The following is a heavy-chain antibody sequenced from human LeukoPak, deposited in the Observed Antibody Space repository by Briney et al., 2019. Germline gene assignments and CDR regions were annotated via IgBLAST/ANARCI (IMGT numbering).Heavy chain of an antibody. D-gene: IGHD1-26*01. V-gene: IGHV4-59*01. CDR1: GGSISSYY. Sequence: SETPSLTCTVSGGSISSYYWSWIRQPPGKGLEWIGYTYYSGSTNYNPSLKSRVTISVDTSKNQFSLKLSSVTAADTAVYYCARKTVVGATTAPSFDYWGQGTLVTVSS. CDR2: TYYSGST. CDR3: ARKTVVGATTAPSFDY. J-gene: IGHJ4*02.